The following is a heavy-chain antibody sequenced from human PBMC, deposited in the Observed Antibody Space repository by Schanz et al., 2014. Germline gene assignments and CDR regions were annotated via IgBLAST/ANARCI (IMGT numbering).Heavy chain of an antibody. CDR2: SSYDVSIK. V-gene: IGHV3-30*03. D-gene: IGHD2-15*01. CDR1: DFTVSNNY. J-gene: IGHJ4*02. CDR3: ARDKGGLIPFDY. Sequence: VQLVESGGDLIQPGGSLRLSCAASDFTVSNNYMSWVRQAPGKGLEWVALSSYDVSIKDYSDSVKGRFTISRDNSKDTLYLQMNSLRDEDTAVYYCARDKGGLIPFDYWGQGTLVTVSS.